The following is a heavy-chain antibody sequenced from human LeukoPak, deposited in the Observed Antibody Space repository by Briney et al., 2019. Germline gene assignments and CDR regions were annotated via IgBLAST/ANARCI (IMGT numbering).Heavy chain of an antibody. V-gene: IGHV3-23*01. CDR3: ATYRQVLLPFES. J-gene: IGHJ4*02. Sequence: GGSLRLSCAASGFTFSTFAMIWVRQPPGKGLEWVSSIFPSGGEIHYADSVRGRFTISRDNSKSTLSLQMNSLRDEDTAIYYCATYRQVLLPFESWGQGTLVTVSS. D-gene: IGHD2-8*02. CDR2: IFPSGGEI. CDR1: GFTFSTFA.